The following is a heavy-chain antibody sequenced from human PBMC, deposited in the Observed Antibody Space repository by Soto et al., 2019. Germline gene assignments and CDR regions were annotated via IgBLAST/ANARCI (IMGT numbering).Heavy chain of an antibody. CDR1: GFIFSDYA. J-gene: IGHJ1*01. CDR2: ISPAGTNQ. D-gene: IGHD6-6*01. CDR3: ARENSRISPRLFQH. Sequence: GGSLRLSCVASGFIFSDYAMHWARQAPGKGLEWVALISPAGTNQYYADSAKGRFTISRDNSKNTLYLQMNSLRPEDTGLYYCARENSRISPRLFQHWGQGTLVTVSS. V-gene: IGHV3-30-3*01.